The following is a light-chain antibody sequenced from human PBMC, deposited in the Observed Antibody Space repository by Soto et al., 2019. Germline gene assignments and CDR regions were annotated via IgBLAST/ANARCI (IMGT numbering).Light chain of an antibody. CDR1: QTVSSN. CDR2: GAS. Sequence: EIVMTQSPATLSVSPGERATLSCRASQTVSSNLAWYQQKPGQAPRLLIHGASTRAAGIPAMFSGSGSGTEFTLTISSLQSEDFAVYYCQQYNDWPPFTVGPGTRVDIK. J-gene: IGKJ3*01. V-gene: IGKV3-15*01. CDR3: QQYNDWPPFT.